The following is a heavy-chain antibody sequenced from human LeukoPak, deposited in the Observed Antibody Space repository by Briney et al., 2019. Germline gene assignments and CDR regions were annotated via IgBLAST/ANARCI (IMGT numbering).Heavy chain of an antibody. J-gene: IGHJ4*02. CDR3: ARVEYSSSSFDY. D-gene: IGHD6-6*01. CDR1: GGSISSHY. V-gene: IGHV4-59*11. Sequence: PSETLSLTCTVPGGSISSHYRRWIRAPPGEGLDSIGYIYYSGSTNYNPSLKSRVTISVDTSKNQFSLKLSSVTAADTGVYYCARVEYSSSSFDYWGQGTLVTVSS. CDR2: IYYSGST.